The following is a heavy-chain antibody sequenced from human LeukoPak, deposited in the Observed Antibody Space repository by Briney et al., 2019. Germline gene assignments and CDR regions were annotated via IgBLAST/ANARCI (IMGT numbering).Heavy chain of an antibody. J-gene: IGHJ2*01. CDR2: IGTAGEI. V-gene: IGHV3-13*01. D-gene: IGHD6-13*01. CDR1: GFTFSSYD. CDR3: ARAAYSSTWYSRYFDL. Sequence: GGSLRLSCAASGFTFSSYDIHWVRQATGKGLEWVSGIGTAGEIYYPGSVKGRFTISRENAKNSLYLRMNSLRAGDTAVYYCARAAYSSTWYSRYFDLWGRGTLVTVSS.